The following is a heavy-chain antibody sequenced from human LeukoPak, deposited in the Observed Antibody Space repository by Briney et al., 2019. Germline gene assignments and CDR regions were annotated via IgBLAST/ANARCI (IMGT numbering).Heavy chain of an antibody. V-gene: IGHV4-59*01. CDR2: IYYSGST. CDR3: ARATRRSYYYGSGTTNRYYYYMDV. D-gene: IGHD3-10*01. J-gene: IGHJ6*03. Sequence: SETLSLTCTVSGGSISSYYWSWIRQPPGKGLEWIGYIYYSGSTNYNPSLKSRVTISVDTSKNQFSLKLSSVTAADTAVYYCARATRRSYYYGSGTTNRYYYYMDVWGKGTTVTVSS. CDR1: GGSISSYY.